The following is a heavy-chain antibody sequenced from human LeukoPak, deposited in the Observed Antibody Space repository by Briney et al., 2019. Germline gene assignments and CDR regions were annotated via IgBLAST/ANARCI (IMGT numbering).Heavy chain of an antibody. J-gene: IGHJ4*02. V-gene: IGHV3-30*04. CDR2: ISYDGSNK. D-gene: IGHD2-15*01. CDR3: ARALDIVVVVAATPVDH. CDR1: GFTFSSYA. Sequence: GGSLRLSCAASGFTFSSYAMHWVRQAPGKGLEWVAVISYDGSNKYYADSVKGRFTISRDNSKNTLYLQMNSLRAEDTAVYYCARALDIVVVVAATPVDHWGQGTLVTVSS.